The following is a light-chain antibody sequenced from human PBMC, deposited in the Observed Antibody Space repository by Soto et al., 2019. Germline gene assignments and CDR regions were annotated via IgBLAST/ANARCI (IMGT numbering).Light chain of an antibody. CDR2: DVS. Sequence: QSALTQPASVSGSPGQSITFSCTGTRSDVGGYNYVSWYQQHPGKAPKLMIFDVSNRPSGVSNRFSGSKSGNTASLTISGLQAEDEADYYCSSYTSSSTLYVFGTGTKLTVL. CDR3: SSYTSSSTLYV. V-gene: IGLV2-14*01. J-gene: IGLJ1*01. CDR1: RSDVGGYNY.